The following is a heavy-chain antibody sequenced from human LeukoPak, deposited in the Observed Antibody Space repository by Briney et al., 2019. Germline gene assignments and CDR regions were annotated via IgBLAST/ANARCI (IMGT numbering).Heavy chain of an antibody. CDR3: ARGRCTGGNCYFQYFHD. Sequence: PSETLSLTCAVYGGSFSGYYWSWIRQPPGKGLEWIGEINHSGSTNYNPSLKSRVTISVDTSKNQFSLKLSSVTAADTAVYYCARGRCTGGNCYFQYFHDWGQGTLVTVPS. CDR2: INHSGST. D-gene: IGHD2-15*01. V-gene: IGHV4-34*01. J-gene: IGHJ1*01. CDR1: GGSFSGYY.